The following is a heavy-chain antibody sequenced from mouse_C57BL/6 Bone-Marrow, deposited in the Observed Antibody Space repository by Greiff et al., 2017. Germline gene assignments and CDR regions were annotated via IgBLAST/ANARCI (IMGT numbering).Heavy chain of an antibody. D-gene: IGHD2-5*01. J-gene: IGHJ3*01. V-gene: IGHV14-4*01. CDR1: GFNIKDDY. Sequence: VQLKESGAELVRPGASVKLSCTASGFNIKDDYMHWVKQRPEQGLEWIGWIAPENGDTEYASKFQGKATITADTSSNTAYLQLSSLTSEDTAVYYCTFYSKWTRFAYWGQGTLVTVSA. CDR3: TFYSKWTRFAY. CDR2: IAPENGDT.